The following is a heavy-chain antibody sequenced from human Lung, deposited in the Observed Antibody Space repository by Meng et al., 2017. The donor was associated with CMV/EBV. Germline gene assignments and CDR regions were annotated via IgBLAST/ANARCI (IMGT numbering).Heavy chain of an antibody. CDR3: AKMYCGTTSCYIVDF. V-gene: IGHV3-23*03. CDR2: IYSGGRST. CDR1: GFTFSDFA. Sequence: GGSLRLXCAASGFTFSDFAMSWVRQAPGKGLEWVSVIYSGGRSTSYADSVKGRFTISRDNSKNTLYLQMNRLRADDTAVYYCAKMYCGTTSCYIVDFWGLGTLVTVSS. J-gene: IGHJ4*02. D-gene: IGHD2-2*02.